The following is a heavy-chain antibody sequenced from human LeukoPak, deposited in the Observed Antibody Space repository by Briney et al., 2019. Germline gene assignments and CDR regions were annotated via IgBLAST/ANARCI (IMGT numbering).Heavy chain of an antibody. Sequence: SETLSLTCTVSGGSISSYYWSWIRQPPGKGLEWIGYIYDSGSTNYNPSLKSRVTISVDTSKNQFSLKLSSVTAADTAVYYCARRIYDSSGYPLFDYWGQGTLATVSS. CDR3: ARRIYDSSGYPLFDY. D-gene: IGHD3-22*01. J-gene: IGHJ4*02. CDR2: IYDSGST. CDR1: GGSISSYY. V-gene: IGHV4-59*08.